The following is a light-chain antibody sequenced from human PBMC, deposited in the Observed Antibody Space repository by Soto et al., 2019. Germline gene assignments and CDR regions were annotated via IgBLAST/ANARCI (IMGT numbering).Light chain of an antibody. CDR2: KAS. J-gene: IGKJ2*01. CDR1: QSLSSL. V-gene: IGKV1-5*03. CDR3: QQYKSYPYT. Sequence: DIQMTQSPSTLSASIGDRVTITCRASQSLSSLLAWYQQKPGKAPNLLIYKASNLESGVPSRFSGSGSGTKFTLTISSLQPDDFATYYCQQYKSYPYTFGQGTKLEVK.